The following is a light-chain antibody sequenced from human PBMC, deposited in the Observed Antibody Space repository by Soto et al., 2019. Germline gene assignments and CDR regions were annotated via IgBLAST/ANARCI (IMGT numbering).Light chain of an antibody. Sequence: EIVLTQSPGTLSLSPGERATLSCRASQSVSSCYLAWYQQKPGQAPRLLIHGASARATGIPDRFSGSGSGTDFTLTISRLEPEDFAVYFCQQYGSSPMYTFGQGTKLEIK. V-gene: IGKV3-20*01. J-gene: IGKJ2*01. CDR3: QQYGSSPMYT. CDR2: GAS. CDR1: QSVSSCY.